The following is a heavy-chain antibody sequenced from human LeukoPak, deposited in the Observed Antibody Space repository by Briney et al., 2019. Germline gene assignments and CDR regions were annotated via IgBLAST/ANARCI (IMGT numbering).Heavy chain of an antibody. J-gene: IGHJ3*02. CDR3: ARDYYGSGSYYTDDAFDI. CDR1: RGTFSSYA. CDR2: INPSGGST. Sequence: ASVKVSCKASRGTFSSYAISWVRQAPGQGLEWMGIINPSGGSTSYAQKFQGRVTMTRDTSTSTVYMELSSLRSEDTAVYYCARDYYGSGSYYTDDAFDIWGQGTMVTVSS. V-gene: IGHV1-46*01. D-gene: IGHD3-10*01.